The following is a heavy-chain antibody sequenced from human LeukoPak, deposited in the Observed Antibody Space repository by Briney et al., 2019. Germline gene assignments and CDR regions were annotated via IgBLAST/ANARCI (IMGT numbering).Heavy chain of an antibody. J-gene: IGHJ4*02. CDR3: ARGRSVYGSGSYSDY. D-gene: IGHD3-10*01. Sequence: GRSLRLSCAASGFTFKRYAMHWVRQAPGKGLEWVTIMSYDGNFTYYSDSVKGRFTISRDNPNDTLYLQMNSLRADDTAIYYCARGRSVYGSGSYSDYWGQGTLVTVSS. CDR2: MSYDGNFT. V-gene: IGHV3-30*04. CDR1: GFTFKRYA.